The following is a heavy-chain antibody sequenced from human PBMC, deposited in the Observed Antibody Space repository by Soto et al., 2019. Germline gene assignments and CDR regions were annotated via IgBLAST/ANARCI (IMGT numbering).Heavy chain of an antibody. Sequence: EVQLVESGGALVQPGGSLKLSCAASGFIFSDFAMHWVRQASGKGLEWVGRIRSKANNYATEYAASVKGRFTISRDDSRNTAYLQMNSLKTEDTAIYFCARQYYCNGGSCYGTFDSWGQGTLVTVSS. CDR3: ARQYYCNGGSCYGTFDS. V-gene: IGHV3-73*02. J-gene: IGHJ4*02. CDR1: GFIFSDFA. CDR2: IRSKANNYAT. D-gene: IGHD2-15*01.